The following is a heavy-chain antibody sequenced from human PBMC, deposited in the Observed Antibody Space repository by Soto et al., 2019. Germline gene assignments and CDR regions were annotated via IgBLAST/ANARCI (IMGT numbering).Heavy chain of an antibody. CDR3: ARDHRIVGANYYYYYGMDV. D-gene: IGHD1-26*01. J-gene: IGHJ6*02. CDR1: GXXISSYY. CDR2: IYYSGST. V-gene: IGHV4-59*01. Sequence: LSLTCTVSGXXISSYYWSWIRQPPGKGLEWIGYIYYSGSTNYNPSLKSRVTISVDTSKNQFSLKLSSVTAADTAVYYCARDHRIVGANYYYYYGMDVWGQGTTVTVSS.